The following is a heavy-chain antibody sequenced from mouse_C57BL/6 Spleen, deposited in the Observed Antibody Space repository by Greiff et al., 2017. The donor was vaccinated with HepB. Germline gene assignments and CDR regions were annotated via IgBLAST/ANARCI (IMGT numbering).Heavy chain of an antibody. V-gene: IGHV1-26*01. D-gene: IGHD1-1*01. Sequence: EVQLQQSGPELVKPGASVKISCKASGYTFTDYYMNWVKQSHGKSLEWIGDINPNNGGTSYNQKFKGKATLTVDKSSSTAYMELRSLTSEDSAVYYCARYETLYYGSSHLAYWGQGTLVTVSA. CDR2: INPNNGGT. J-gene: IGHJ3*01. CDR3: ARYETLYYGSSHLAY. CDR1: GYTFTDYY.